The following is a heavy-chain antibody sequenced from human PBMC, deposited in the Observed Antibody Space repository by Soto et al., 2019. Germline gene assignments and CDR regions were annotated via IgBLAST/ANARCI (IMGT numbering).Heavy chain of an antibody. V-gene: IGHV3-23*01. J-gene: IGHJ1*01. CDR3: AKDEKFPYYDSSGYHRIAEYFQH. D-gene: IGHD3-22*01. Sequence: PGGSLRLSCAGSGFTLTRSAVSWVRQAPGKGLEWVSAISGSGGSTYYADSVKGRFTISRDNSKNTLYLQMNSLRAEDTAVYYCAKDEKFPYYDSSGYHRIAEYFQHWGQGTLVTVSS. CDR1: GFTLTRSA. CDR2: ISGSGGST.